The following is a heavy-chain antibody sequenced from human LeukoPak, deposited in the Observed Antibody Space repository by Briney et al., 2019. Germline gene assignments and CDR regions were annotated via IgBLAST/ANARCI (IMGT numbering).Heavy chain of an antibody. V-gene: IGHV3-23*01. D-gene: IGHD3-10*01. CDR1: GFTFSSYA. CDR2: INGSGDRT. J-gene: IGHJ4*02. Sequence: GGTLRLSCVASGFTFSSYAMNWVRQAPGKGLEWVSSINGSGDRTYYADSVKGRFTISRDNSKNSLYLQMNSLRAEDTAVYYCARAERYYYGSGSYYNRKYYFDYWGQGTLVTVSS. CDR3: ARAERYYYGSGSYYNRKYYFDY.